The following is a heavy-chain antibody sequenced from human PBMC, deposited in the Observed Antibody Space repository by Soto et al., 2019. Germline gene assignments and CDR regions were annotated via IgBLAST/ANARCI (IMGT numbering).Heavy chain of an antibody. CDR3: ASLYSSSRTEYYYYGMDV. J-gene: IGHJ6*02. V-gene: IGHV3-23*01. CDR1: GFTFSSYA. D-gene: IGHD6-6*01. Sequence: GGSLRLSCAASGFTFSSYAMSWVRQAPGKGLEWVSAISGSGGSTYYADSVKGRFTISRDNSKNTLYLQMNSLRAEDTAVYYCASLYSSSRTEYYYYGMDVWGQGTTVTLSS. CDR2: ISGSGGST.